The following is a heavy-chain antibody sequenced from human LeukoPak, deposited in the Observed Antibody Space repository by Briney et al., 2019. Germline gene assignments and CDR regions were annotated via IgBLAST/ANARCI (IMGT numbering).Heavy chain of an antibody. CDR1: GFTFTSSA. V-gene: IGHV1-58*02. Sequence: SVKVSCKASGFTFTSSAMQWVRQARGQRLDWIGWIVGGSGNTNYVEKFQERVTITRDKSTSSAYMELSSLRSEDTAVYYCAADSYRSGWYGYYGMDVWRQGTTVSVSS. CDR3: AADSYRSGWYGYYGMDV. CDR2: IVGGSGNT. J-gene: IGHJ6*02. D-gene: IGHD6-19*01.